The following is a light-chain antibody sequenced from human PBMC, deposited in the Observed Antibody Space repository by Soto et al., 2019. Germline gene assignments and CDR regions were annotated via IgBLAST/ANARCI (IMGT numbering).Light chain of an antibody. CDR3: QQYGSSPYT. J-gene: IGKJ2*01. V-gene: IGKV3-20*01. CDR2: GAS. Sequence: EIVLTQSPGTLSLSPGERVTLSCGASQSVSSNFLARHQQKPGQAPRLLIYGASSRATGIPDRFSGRGSGTDFSLTISRLEPEDFAVYYCQQYGSSPYTFGQGIKLEIK. CDR1: QSVSSNF.